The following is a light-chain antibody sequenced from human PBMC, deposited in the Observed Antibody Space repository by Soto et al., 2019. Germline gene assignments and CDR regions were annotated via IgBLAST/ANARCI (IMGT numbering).Light chain of an antibody. CDR3: QQRYNWPLT. CDR1: QSVTTS. Sequence: EIVLTQSPATLSLSPGERATLSCRASQSVTTSLAWYQQKPGQAPRLLIFDTSNRAAGVPARFSGSGSGTDFTLTISSLEPEDFAVYYCQQRYNWPLTCGGGTKVEIK. CDR2: DTS. V-gene: IGKV3-11*01. J-gene: IGKJ4*01.